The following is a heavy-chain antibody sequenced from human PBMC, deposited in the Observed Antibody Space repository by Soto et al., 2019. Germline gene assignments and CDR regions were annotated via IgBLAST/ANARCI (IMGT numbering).Heavy chain of an antibody. V-gene: IGHV3-23*01. CDR2: ISGSGGST. J-gene: IGHJ4*02. CDR1: GFTFSSYA. CDR3: AKDQWELPHLFDY. Sequence: GESLKISCAASGFTFSSYAMSWVRQAPGKGLEWVSAISGSGGSTYYADSVKGRFTISRDNSKNTLYLQMNSLRAEDTAVYYCAKDQWELPHLFDYWGQGTLVTVSS. D-gene: IGHD1-26*01.